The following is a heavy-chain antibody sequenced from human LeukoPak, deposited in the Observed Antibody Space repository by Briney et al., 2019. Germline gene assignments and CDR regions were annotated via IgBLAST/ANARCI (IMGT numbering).Heavy chain of an antibody. Sequence: GASVKVSCKASGGTFSSYAISWVRQAPGQGLEWMGGIIPIFGTANYAQKFQGRVTITADESTSTAYMELSSLRSDDTAVYYCARDHVLAAAAPFDYWGQGTLVTVSA. CDR2: IIPIFGTA. D-gene: IGHD6-25*01. CDR3: ARDHVLAAAAPFDY. CDR1: GGTFSSYA. J-gene: IGHJ4*02. V-gene: IGHV1-69*13.